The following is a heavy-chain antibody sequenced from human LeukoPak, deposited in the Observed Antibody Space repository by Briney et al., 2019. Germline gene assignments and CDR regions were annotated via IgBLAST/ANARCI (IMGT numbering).Heavy chain of an antibody. J-gene: IGHJ4*02. V-gene: IGHV3-21*01. Sequence: GGSLRLSCAASGFTFSSYSMNWVRQAPGKGLEWVSSISSSSYIYYADSVKGRFTISRDNAKNSLYLQMNSLRAEDTAVYYCASSGYGSGSYILYWGQGTLVTVSS. CDR1: GFTFSSYS. D-gene: IGHD3-10*01. CDR2: ISSSSYI. CDR3: ASSGYGSGSYILY.